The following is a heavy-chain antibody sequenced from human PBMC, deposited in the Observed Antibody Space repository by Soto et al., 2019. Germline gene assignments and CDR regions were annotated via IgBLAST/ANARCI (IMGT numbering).Heavy chain of an antibody. J-gene: IGHJ3*02. Sequence: GASVKVSCKASGGTFSSYTISWVRQAPGQGLEWMGRIIPILGIANYAQKFQGRVTITADKSTSTAYMELSSLRSEDTAVYYCARTKVRGGYDSSAFDIWGQGTMVPVSS. CDR3: ARTKVRGGYDSSAFDI. D-gene: IGHD5-12*01. V-gene: IGHV1-69*02. CDR2: IIPILGIA. CDR1: GGTFSSYT.